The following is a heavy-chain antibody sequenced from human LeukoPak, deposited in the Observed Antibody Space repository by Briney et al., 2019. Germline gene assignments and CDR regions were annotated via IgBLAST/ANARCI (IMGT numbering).Heavy chain of an antibody. CDR1: RFTFSSYG. J-gene: IGHJ4*02. V-gene: IGHV3-23*01. Sequence: GGTLRLSCAASRFTFSSYGMSWVRQAPGKGLEWVSGISGSGGSTYYADSAKGRFTISRDNSKNTLYLQMNSLRVEDTAVYYCAKEGGLRSSWSFDFWGQGILVIVSS. CDR3: AKEGGLRSSWSFDF. D-gene: IGHD6-13*01. CDR2: ISGSGGST.